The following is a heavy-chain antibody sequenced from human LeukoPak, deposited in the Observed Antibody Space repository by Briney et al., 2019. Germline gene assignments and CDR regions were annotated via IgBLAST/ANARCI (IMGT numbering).Heavy chain of an antibody. V-gene: IGHV3-23*01. CDR2: ISGSGGST. CDR3: AKDGVPI. J-gene: IGHJ4*02. CDR1: GFTFSDYY. D-gene: IGHD3-16*01. Sequence: HAGGSLRLSCAASGFTFSDYYMSWVRQAPGKGLEWVSAISGSGGSTYYADSAKGRFTISRDNSKNTLYLQMNSLRAEDTAVYYCAKDGVPIWGQGTLVTVSS.